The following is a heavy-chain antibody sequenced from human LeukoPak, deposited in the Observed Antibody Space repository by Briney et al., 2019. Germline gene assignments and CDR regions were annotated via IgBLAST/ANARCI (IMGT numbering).Heavy chain of an antibody. CDR3: ARRSYYDSSGAFDI. V-gene: IGHV3-11*04. CDR1: GFTFSDYY. D-gene: IGHD3-22*01. CDR2: ISSSGSTI. Sequence: GGSLRLSCAASGFTFSDYYMSWIRQAPGKGLEWVSYISSSGSTIYYADSVKGRFTISRDNAKNSLYLQMNSLRAEDTAVYYCARRSYYDSSGAFDIWGQGTMVTVSS. J-gene: IGHJ3*02.